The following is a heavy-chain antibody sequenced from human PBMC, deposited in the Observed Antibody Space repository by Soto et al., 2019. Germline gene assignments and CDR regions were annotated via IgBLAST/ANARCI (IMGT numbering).Heavy chain of an antibody. V-gene: IGHV3-23*01. Sequence: GGSLRLSCAASGFTFSSYAMSWVRQAPGKGLEWVSAISGSGGSTYYADSVKGRFTISRDNSKNTLYLQMNSLRAEDTAVYYCAKDPLWFGEFPEVDYFDYWGQGTLVTFSS. CDR3: AKDPLWFGEFPEVDYFDY. D-gene: IGHD3-10*01. CDR2: ISGSGGST. CDR1: GFTFSSYA. J-gene: IGHJ4*02.